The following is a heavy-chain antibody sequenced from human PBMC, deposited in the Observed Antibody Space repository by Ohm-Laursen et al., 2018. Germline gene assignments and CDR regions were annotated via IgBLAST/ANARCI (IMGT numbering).Heavy chain of an antibody. CDR1: GYTFTSYD. V-gene: IGHV1-8*01. J-gene: IGHJ5*02. Sequence: ASVKVSCKASGYTFTSYDITWVRQASGQGPEWIGWLNPVSGNSNFGQKFRGRVTVTSDTSISTAYMELSGLTSDDTATYYCGRTVRNQLLTNPWGQGTLVTVTS. CDR3: GRTVRNQLLTNP. D-gene: IGHD1-7*01. CDR2: LNPVSGNS.